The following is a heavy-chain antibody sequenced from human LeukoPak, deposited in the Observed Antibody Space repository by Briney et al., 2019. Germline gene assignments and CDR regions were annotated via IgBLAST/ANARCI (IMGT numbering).Heavy chain of an antibody. D-gene: IGHD1-26*01. Sequence: SETLSLTCAVYGGSFSGYYWSWIRQPPGKGLEWIGEINHSGSTNYNPSLKSRVTISVDTSKNQFSLKLSSVTAADTAVYYCARLSSGSYFDWGQGTLVTVSS. CDR3: ARLSSGSYFD. CDR1: GGSFSGYY. J-gene: IGHJ4*02. CDR2: INHSGST. V-gene: IGHV4-34*01.